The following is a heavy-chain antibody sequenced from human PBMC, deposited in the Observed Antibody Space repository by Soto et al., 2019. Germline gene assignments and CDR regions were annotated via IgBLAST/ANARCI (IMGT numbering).Heavy chain of an antibody. CDR2: RSYSGST. Sequence: PSETLSLTCTVSGGSISSGDYYWSWVRQHPGKGLEWIGYRSYSGSTYYNPSLKSRVTISVDTSKNQFSLKLSSVTAADTAVYYCARGRFYGSGSYTLPYWFDPWGQGTLVTVSS. V-gene: IGHV4-30-4*01. CDR3: ARGRFYGSGSYTLPYWFDP. J-gene: IGHJ5*02. D-gene: IGHD3-10*01. CDR1: GGSISSGDYY.